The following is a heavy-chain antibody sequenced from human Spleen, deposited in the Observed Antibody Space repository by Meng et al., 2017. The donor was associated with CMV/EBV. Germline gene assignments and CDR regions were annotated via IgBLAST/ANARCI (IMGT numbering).Heavy chain of an antibody. CDR2: INHSGDT. CDR1: GSY. CDR3: ARGRITMVRGLIVSGRNWLDP. V-gene: IGHV4-34*01. Sequence: GSYWSWIRQPPGKGLEWIGEINHSGDTKYNPSLKSRVTISVDTSKNQFSLKLKSVTAADTAVYYCARGRITMVRGLIVSGRNWLDPWGQGTLVTVSS. J-gene: IGHJ5*02. D-gene: IGHD3-10*01.